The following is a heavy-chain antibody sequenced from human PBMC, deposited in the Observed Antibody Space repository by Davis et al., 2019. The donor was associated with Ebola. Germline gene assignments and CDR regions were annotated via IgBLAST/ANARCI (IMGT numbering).Heavy chain of an antibody. V-gene: IGHV4-39*01. CDR2: IYYSGST. J-gene: IGHJ4*02. CDR1: GGAISSSRYY. Sequence: MPSETRSLTGTVPGGAISSSRYYWGWIREPPGKGLEWIGSIYYSGSTYYNPSLKSRVTISVDTSKNQFSLKLSSVTAADTAVYYCASMDYDFWSGPYYFDYWGQGTLVTVSS. CDR3: ASMDYDFWSGPYYFDY. D-gene: IGHD3-3*01.